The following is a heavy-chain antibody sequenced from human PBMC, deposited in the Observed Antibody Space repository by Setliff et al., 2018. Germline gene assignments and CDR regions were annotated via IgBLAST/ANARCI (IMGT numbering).Heavy chain of an antibody. Sequence: KASETLSLTCTVSGGSISGYYWSWIRQTPGKGLEWIGYIYYGGTTNYNPSLKSRVTLSVDTSNNQFSPKVSSVTAADTAVYYCARAPPNRYSGSYEYFYMDVWGKGTTVTVSS. J-gene: IGHJ6*03. D-gene: IGHD1-26*01. CDR1: GGSISGYY. V-gene: IGHV4-59*08. CDR3: ARAPPNRYSGSYEYFYMDV. CDR2: IYYGGTT.